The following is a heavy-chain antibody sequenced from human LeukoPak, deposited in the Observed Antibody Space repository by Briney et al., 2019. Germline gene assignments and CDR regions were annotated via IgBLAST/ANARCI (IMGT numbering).Heavy chain of an antibody. Sequence: PGGSLRLSCAASGFTFTSHWMNWVRQAPGKGLEWVSSISSSSSYIYYADSVKGRFTISRDNAKNSLYLQMNSLRAEDTAVYYCARGLSGSYYPDAFDIWGQGTMVTVSS. CDR1: GFTFTSHW. D-gene: IGHD1-26*01. CDR3: ARGLSGSYYPDAFDI. J-gene: IGHJ3*02. CDR2: ISSSSSYI. V-gene: IGHV3-21*01.